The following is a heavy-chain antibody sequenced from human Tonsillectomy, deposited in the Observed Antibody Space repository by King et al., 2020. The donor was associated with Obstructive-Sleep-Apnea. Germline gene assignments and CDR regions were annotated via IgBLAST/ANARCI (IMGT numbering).Heavy chain of an antibody. J-gene: IGHJ4*02. CDR3: AKAPVHYGDDQFYFDY. CDR2: ISGSAGST. V-gene: IGHV3-23*04. Sequence: VQLVESGGGLVQPGGSLRLSCAASEFTFSSYAMNWVRQAPGKGLEWVAGISGSAGSTYYADSVKGRFTISRDNSENTLYLQMNSLRAEDTAVYYCAKAPVHYGDDQFYFDYWGQGTLVTVSS. CDR1: EFTFSSYA. D-gene: IGHD2-21*02.